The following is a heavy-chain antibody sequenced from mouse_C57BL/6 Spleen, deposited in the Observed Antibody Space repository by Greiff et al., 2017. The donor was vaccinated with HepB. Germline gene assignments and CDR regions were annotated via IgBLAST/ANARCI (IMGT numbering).Heavy chain of an antibody. CDR3: ANQYDYDEGAFDY. CDR1: GYTFTSYG. V-gene: IGHV1-81*01. D-gene: IGHD2-4*01. CDR2: IYPRSGNT. J-gene: IGHJ2*01. Sequence: QVHVKQSGAELARPGASVKLSCKASGYTFTSYGISWVKQRTGQGLEWIGEIYPRSGNTYYNEKFKGKATLTADKSSSTAYMELRSLTSEDSAVYFCANQYDYDEGAFDYWGQGTTLTVSS.